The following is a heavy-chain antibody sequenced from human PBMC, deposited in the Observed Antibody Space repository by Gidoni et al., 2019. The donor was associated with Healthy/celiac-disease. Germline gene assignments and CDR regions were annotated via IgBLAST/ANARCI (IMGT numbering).Heavy chain of an antibody. J-gene: IGHJ4*02. Sequence: EVQLVESGGGLVQPGGSLGLSCAASGFTFSSYEMNWVRPAPGKGLELVSYISSSGCTIYYADPLKGRFTISRDNAKNSLYLQMNSLRAEDTAVYYCARDSTAAGSFDYWGQGTLVTVSS. CDR3: ARDSTAAGSFDY. V-gene: IGHV3-48*03. CDR2: ISSSGCTI. D-gene: IGHD6-13*01. CDR1: GFTFSSYE.